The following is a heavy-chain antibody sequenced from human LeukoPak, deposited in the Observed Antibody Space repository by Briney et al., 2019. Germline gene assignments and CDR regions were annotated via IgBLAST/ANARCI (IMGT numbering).Heavy chain of an antibody. CDR1: GGSISSRAYH. CDR3: ARQVLRVGYYFDY. Sequence: SETLSLTCTVSGGSISSRAYHWGWIRQPPGKGLEWIGNIYYSGTSYYNPSLKSRVTISVDTSKNQFSLKLSSVTAADTAVYYCARQVLRVGYYFDYWGQGTLVTVSS. J-gene: IGHJ4*02. D-gene: IGHD3-10*01. V-gene: IGHV4-39*01. CDR2: IYYSGTS.